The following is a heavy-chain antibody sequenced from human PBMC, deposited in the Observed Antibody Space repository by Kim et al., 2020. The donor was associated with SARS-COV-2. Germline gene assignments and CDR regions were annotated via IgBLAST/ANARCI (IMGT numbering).Heavy chain of an antibody. J-gene: IGHJ2*01. Sequence: GGSLRLSCAASGFTFSDFGFHWVRQAPGKGLEWVAVIWSNGMRSYYGDSVKGRFTISRDNSKNTLYLQMDSLRAEDTAVYYCARPMPNWYFDLWGHGTLFTVSS. CDR3: ARPMPNWYFDL. CDR1: GFTFSDFG. D-gene: IGHD2-2*01. CDR2: IWSNGMRS. V-gene: IGHV3-33*01.